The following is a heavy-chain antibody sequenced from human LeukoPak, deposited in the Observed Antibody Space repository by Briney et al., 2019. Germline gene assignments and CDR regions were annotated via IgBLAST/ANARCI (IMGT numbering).Heavy chain of an antibody. V-gene: IGHV3-23*01. J-gene: IGHJ6*03. CDR3: AKNFYASGSYYYYYYMDV. D-gene: IGHD3-10*01. Sequence: GGSLRLSCAASGFTFSSYGMNWVRQAPGKGLEWVSSISGSGGTTYYADSVKGRFTISRDNSKNTLYLQMNSLRAEDTAIYYCAKNFYASGSYYYYYYMDVWGKGTTVTISS. CDR2: ISGSGGTT. CDR1: GFTFSSYG.